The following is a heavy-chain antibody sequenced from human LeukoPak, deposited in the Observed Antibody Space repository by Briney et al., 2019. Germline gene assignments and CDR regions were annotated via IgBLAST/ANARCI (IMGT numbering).Heavy chain of an antibody. V-gene: IGHV4-59*08. J-gene: IGHJ4*02. CDR2: IYYSGST. CDR1: GGSISSNH. Sequence: SETLSLTYTVSGGSISSNHWSWIRQPPGKGLEWIGNIYYSGSTNYNPSLKSRVTISVDTSKNQFSLKLSSVTAADTAVYYCARSLRLYTFDYWGQGTPVTVSS. CDR3: ARSLRLYTFDY.